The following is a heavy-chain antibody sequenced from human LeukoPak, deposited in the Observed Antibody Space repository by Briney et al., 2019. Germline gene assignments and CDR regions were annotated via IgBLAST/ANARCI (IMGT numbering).Heavy chain of an antibody. CDR2: MSGSGYYT. D-gene: IGHD3-3*01. Sequence: GGSLRLSCAASGFAFSNFAMSWVRQAPGKGPEWVSAMSGSGYYTYYVESVKGRFTISRDNSKNTLYPHMNSLRADDTAVYYCAKMEGQRLYDYCMDVWGRGTTVTVSS. CDR1: GFAFSNFA. V-gene: IGHV3-23*01. CDR3: AKMEGQRLYDYCMDV. J-gene: IGHJ6*03.